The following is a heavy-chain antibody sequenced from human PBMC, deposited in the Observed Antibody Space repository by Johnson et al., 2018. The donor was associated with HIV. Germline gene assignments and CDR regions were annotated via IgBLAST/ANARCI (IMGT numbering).Heavy chain of an antibody. J-gene: IGHJ3*02. CDR2: ISFDGDTK. CDR1: GFTFSSYA. V-gene: IGHV3-30*04. CDR3: ARQKNSQGRWLQFDAFDI. Sequence: QVQLVESGGGVVQPGRSLRLSCAASGFTFSSYAMHWVRQAPGKGLEWVAVISFDGDTKYYPDSVKGRFTISRDNSNNTLYLQMNSLRVEDAAVYYCARQKNSQGRWLQFDAFDIWGQGTMVTVSS. D-gene: IGHD5-24*01.